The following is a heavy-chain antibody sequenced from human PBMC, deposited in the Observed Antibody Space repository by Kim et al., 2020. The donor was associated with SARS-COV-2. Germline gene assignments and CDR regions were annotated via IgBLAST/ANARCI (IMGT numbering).Heavy chain of an antibody. D-gene: IGHD3-22*01. CDR3: TTDLMIVVVSAGLGFPPSYGMDV. CDR2: IKSKTDGGTT. V-gene: IGHV3-15*01. J-gene: IGHJ6*02. CDR1: GFTFSNAW. Sequence: GGSLRLSCAASGFTFSNAWMSWVRQAPGKGLEWVGRIKSKTDGGTTDYAAPVKGRFTISRDDSKNTLYLQMNSLKTEDTAVYYCTTDLMIVVVSAGLGFPPSYGMDVWGQGTTVTVSS.